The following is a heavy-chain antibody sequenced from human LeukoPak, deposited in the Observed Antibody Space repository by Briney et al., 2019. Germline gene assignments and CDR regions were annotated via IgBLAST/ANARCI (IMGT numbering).Heavy chain of an antibody. D-gene: IGHD6-19*01. CDR3: ARVRGGIAGAGKYYYFDY. Sequence: ASVKVSCKASGYTFTGYYMHWVRQAPGQGLEWMGRINPNSGGTNYAQKFQGRVTMTRDTSISTAYMELSRLRSDDTAVYYCARVRGGIAGAGKYYYFDYWGRGTLVTVSS. CDR2: INPNSGGT. CDR1: GYTFTGYY. V-gene: IGHV1-2*06. J-gene: IGHJ4*02.